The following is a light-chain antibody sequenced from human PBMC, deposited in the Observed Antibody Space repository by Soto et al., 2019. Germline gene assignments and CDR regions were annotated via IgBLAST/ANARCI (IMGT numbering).Light chain of an antibody. V-gene: IGKV3-20*01. J-gene: IGKJ5*01. CDR2: GAS. CDR1: QSVSNNY. Sequence: EIMLTQSPGTLSLSPGERATLSCRASQSVSNNYLAWYQQKPGQAPRRLIYGASSRATGIPDRFSGSGSGTDFTLTISRLEPEDFAVYYCQQYSTSPTFGEGTRLENK. CDR3: QQYSTSPT.